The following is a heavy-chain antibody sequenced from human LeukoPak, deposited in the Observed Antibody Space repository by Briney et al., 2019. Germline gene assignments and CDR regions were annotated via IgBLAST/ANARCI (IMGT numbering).Heavy chain of an antibody. D-gene: IGHD6-19*01. CDR1: GFTFGDYA. J-gene: IGHJ6*02. CDR2: IRSKAYGGTT. CDR3: TREAWQWLVYCYYGMDV. Sequence: PGGSLRLSCTASGFTFGDYAMSWFRQAPGKGLEWVGFIRSKAYGGTTEYAASVKGRFTISRDDSKSIAYLQMNSLKTEDTAVYYCTREAWQWLVYCYYGMDVWGQGTTVTVSS. V-gene: IGHV3-49*03.